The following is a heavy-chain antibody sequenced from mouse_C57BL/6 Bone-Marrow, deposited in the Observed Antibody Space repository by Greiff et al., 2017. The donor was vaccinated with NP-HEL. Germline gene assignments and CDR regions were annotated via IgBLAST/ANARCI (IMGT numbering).Heavy chain of an antibody. CDR3: ARFDYDVEYYFDY. CDR2: IYPGSGST. CDR1: GYTFTSYW. Sequence: VQLQQPGAELVKPGASVKMSCKASGYTFTSYWLTWVKQRPGQGLEWIGDIYPGSGSTNYNEKFKSKATLTVDTSSSTAYMQLSSLTSEDSAVYYCARFDYDVEYYFDYWGQGTTLTVSS. V-gene: IGHV1-55*01. D-gene: IGHD2-4*01. J-gene: IGHJ2*01.